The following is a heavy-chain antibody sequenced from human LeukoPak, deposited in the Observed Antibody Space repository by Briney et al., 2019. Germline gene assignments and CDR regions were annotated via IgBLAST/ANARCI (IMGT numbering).Heavy chain of an antibody. CDR2: IIPIFGTA. Sequence: ASVKVSCKASGCTFSSYAISWVRQAPGQGLEWMGGIIPIFGTANYAQKFQGRVTITADESTSTAYMELSSLRSDDTAVYYCARDTDNDFWSGYRQVDPWGQGTLVTVSS. D-gene: IGHD3-3*01. CDR1: GCTFSSYA. J-gene: IGHJ5*02. V-gene: IGHV1-69*01. CDR3: ARDTDNDFWSGYRQVDP.